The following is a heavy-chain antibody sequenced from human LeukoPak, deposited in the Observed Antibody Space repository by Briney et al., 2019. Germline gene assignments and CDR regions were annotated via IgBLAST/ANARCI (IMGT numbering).Heavy chain of an antibody. V-gene: IGHV1-8*01. CDR3: ARDNGGTAMAYYYYYYMDV. D-gene: IGHD5-18*01. J-gene: IGHJ6*03. CDR2: MNPNSGNT. Sequence: ASVKVSCTASGYTFTSYDINWVRQATGQGLEWMGWMNPNSGNTGYAQKFQGRVTMTRNTSISTAYMELSSLRSGDTAVYYCARDNGGTAMAYYYYYYMDVWGKGTTVTISS. CDR1: GYTFTSYD.